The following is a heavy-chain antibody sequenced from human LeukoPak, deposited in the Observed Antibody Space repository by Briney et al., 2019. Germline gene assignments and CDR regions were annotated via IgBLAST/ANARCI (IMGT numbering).Heavy chain of an antibody. CDR1: GGSVSSGSYY. J-gene: IGHJ5*02. Sequence: SETLSLTCTVSGGSVSSGSYYWSWIRQPPGKGLEWIGYIYYSGSTNYNPSLKSRVTISVDTSKNQFSLKLSSVTAADTAVYYCARTRTYYYGSGSYRWFDPWGQGTLVTVSS. CDR2: IYYSGST. V-gene: IGHV4-61*01. CDR3: ARTRTYYYGSGSYRWFDP. D-gene: IGHD3-10*01.